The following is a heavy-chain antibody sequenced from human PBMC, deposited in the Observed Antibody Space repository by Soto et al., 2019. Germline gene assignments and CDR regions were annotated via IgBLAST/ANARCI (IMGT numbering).Heavy chain of an antibody. CDR1: GFTFRSYA. D-gene: IGHD3-9*01. Sequence: GGSLRLSCVASGFTFRSYAMHWVRQAPGKGLEWVAVTSYGGNNEYYSDSVKGRFSISRDNSKNTLYLQMTALRPEDAAVYYCARDQVSVITGYLRRHFDPWGQENLLTVSS. J-gene: IGHJ5*02. V-gene: IGHV3-30-3*01. CDR3: ARDQVSVITGYLRRHFDP. CDR2: TSYGGNNE.